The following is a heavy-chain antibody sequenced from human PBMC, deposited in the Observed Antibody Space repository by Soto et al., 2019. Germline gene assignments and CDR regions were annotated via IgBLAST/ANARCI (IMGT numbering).Heavy chain of an antibody. CDR1: GYSFAGYW. Sequence: GESLKISCKGSGYSFAGYWITWVRQKPGKGLEWMGRIDPSDSQTYYSPSFRGHVTISVTKSIITVFLQWSSLRASDTAMYYCARQIYDSDTGPNFQYYFDSWGQGTPVTVSS. V-gene: IGHV5-10-1*01. CDR2: IDPSDSQT. D-gene: IGHD3-22*01. J-gene: IGHJ4*02. CDR3: ARQIYDSDTGPNFQYYFDS.